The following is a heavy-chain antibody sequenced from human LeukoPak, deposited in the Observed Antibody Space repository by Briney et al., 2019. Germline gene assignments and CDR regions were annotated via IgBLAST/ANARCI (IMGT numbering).Heavy chain of an antibody. D-gene: IGHD3-10*02. V-gene: IGHV3-48*04. J-gene: IGHJ6*04. Sequence: GGSLRLSCAASGYTFSSYSMNWVRQAPGKGLEWVSYISSSSSTIYYADSVKGRFTISRDNAKNSLYLQMNSLRAEDTAVYYCAELGITMIGGVWGKGTTVTISS. CDR1: GYTFSSYS. CDR3: AELGITMIGGV. CDR2: ISSSSSTI.